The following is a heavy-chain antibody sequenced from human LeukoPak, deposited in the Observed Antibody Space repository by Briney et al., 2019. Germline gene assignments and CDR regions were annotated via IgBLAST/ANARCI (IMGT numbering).Heavy chain of an antibody. D-gene: IGHD3-9*01. Sequence: GGSLRLSCATSGFTFSSYWMSWVRQAPGKGLEWVANIKKDGSEKNYVDSVKGRFTISRDNAKNSLYLQMSGLRDEDTAVYYCASVLQGGSSTGRGDGYWGQGTLVTVSS. CDR3: ASVLQGGSSTGRGDGY. CDR2: IKKDGSEK. J-gene: IGHJ4*02. CDR1: GFTFSSYW. V-gene: IGHV3-7*01.